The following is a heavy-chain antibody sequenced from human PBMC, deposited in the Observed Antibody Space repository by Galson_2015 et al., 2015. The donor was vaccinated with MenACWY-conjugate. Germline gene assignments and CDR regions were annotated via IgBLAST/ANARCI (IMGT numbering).Heavy chain of an antibody. V-gene: IGHV3-30*02. J-gene: IGHJ4*02. D-gene: IGHD6-13*01. CDR2: IRYDGSNK. CDR3: ANLLIAAVTRGFDY. CDR1: GFTFSTYG. Sequence: SLRLSCAASGFTFSTYGMHWVRQAPGKGLEWVAFIRYDGSNKYYADSVKGRFTISRDNSKNTLYLQMNSLGAEDTAVYYCANLLIAAVTRGFDYWGQGTLVTVSS.